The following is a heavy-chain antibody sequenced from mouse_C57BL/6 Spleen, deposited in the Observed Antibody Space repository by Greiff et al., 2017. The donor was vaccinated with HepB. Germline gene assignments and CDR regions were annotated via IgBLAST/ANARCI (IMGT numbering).Heavy chain of an antibody. CDR3: ARWDLLLIITTVSRDW. CDR2: ISTYYGDA. J-gene: IGHJ3*02. D-gene: IGHD1-1*01. V-gene: IGHV1-67*01. CDR1: GYTFTDYA. Sequence: VQLQQSGPELVRPGVSVKISCKGSGYTFTDYAMHWVKQSHAKSLEWIGVISTYYGDASYNQKFKDKATMTVEKSSSTAYMELARLTSEDSAVYYCARWDLLLIITTVSRDWWGQGTLVTVSA.